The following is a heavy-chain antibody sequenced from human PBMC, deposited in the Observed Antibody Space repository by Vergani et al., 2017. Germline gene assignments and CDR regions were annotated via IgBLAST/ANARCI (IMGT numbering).Heavy chain of an antibody. D-gene: IGHD4-11*01. J-gene: IGHJ4*02. CDR1: GFTFSSYS. V-gene: IGHV3-48*01. CDR2: ISSSSSTI. CDR3: ARGTTAYIDY. Sequence: EVQLVESGGGLVQPGGSLRLSCAASGFTFSSYSMNWVRQAPGKGLEWVSYISSSSSTIYYADSVKGRFTISRDNAKNSLYLQMNSLRAEDTAVYYCARGTTAYIDYWGQGTLVTVSS.